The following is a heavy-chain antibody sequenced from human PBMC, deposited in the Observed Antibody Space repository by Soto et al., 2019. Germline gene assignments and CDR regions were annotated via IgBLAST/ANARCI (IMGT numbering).Heavy chain of an antibody. CDR1: GYTFTSYG. CDR2: ISAYNGNT. D-gene: IGHD4-17*01. J-gene: IGHJ4*02. V-gene: IGHV1-18*01. Sequence: ASVKVSCKASGYTFTSYGISWVRQAPGQGLEWMGWISAYNGNTNYAQKLQGRVTITTEPSTSTAYMERRSLRSDDTAVYYCARDTPTGDYFDYWGQGTLVTVSS. CDR3: ARDTPTGDYFDY.